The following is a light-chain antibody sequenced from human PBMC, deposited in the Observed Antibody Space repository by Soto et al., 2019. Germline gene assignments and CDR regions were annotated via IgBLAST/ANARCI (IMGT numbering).Light chain of an antibody. Sequence: EIVLTQSPGTLSLSPGERATLSCRASQSVSSSYLAWYQQKPGQAPSLLIYGASRRATGIPDRFSGSGSGTDFTLTISRLEPEDFAVYYCQQYDSSPITFXQGTRMEIK. CDR1: QSVSSSY. CDR3: QQYDSSPIT. V-gene: IGKV3-20*01. J-gene: IGKJ5*01. CDR2: GAS.